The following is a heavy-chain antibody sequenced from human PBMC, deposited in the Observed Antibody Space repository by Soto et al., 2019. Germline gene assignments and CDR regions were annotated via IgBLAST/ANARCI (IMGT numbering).Heavy chain of an antibody. V-gene: IGHV1-46*01. J-gene: IGHJ4*02. CDR2: INPSGGRT. Sequence: ASVKVSCKASGYTFTSYYMHWVRQAPGQGLEWMGIINPSGGRTSYAQKFQGRVTMTRDTSTSTVYMELSSLRSEDTAVYYCARGITYYDILTGYYTPHYFDYWGQGTLVTVSS. CDR3: ARGITYYDILTGYYTPHYFDY. D-gene: IGHD3-9*01. CDR1: GYTFTSYY.